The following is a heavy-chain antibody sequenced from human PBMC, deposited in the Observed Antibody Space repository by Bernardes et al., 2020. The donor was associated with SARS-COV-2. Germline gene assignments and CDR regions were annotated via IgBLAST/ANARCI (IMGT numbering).Heavy chain of an antibody. Sequence: GGSLRLSCAASGFTFSSYAMSWVRQAPGKGLEWVSAISGSGGSTYYVDSVKGRFTISRDNSKNTLYLQMNSLRAEDTAVYYCAKASGYCSSTSCYDYYYYGMDVWGQGTTVTVSS. D-gene: IGHD2-2*01. CDR1: GFTFSSYA. V-gene: IGHV3-23*01. J-gene: IGHJ6*02. CDR3: AKASGYCSSTSCYDYYYYGMDV. CDR2: ISGSGGST.